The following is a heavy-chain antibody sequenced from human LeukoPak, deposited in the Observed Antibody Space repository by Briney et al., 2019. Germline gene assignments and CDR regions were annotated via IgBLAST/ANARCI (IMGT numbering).Heavy chain of an antibody. CDR2: ISSSGSTI. J-gene: IGHJ4*02. D-gene: IGHD2-15*01. Sequence: GGSLRLSCAASGFTFSDYYMSWIRQAPGKGLEWVSYISSSGSTIYYADSVKGRFTISGDNAKNSLYLQMNSLRAEDTAVYYCARATHGKWDYFDYWGQGTLVTVSS. CDR1: GFTFSDYY. V-gene: IGHV3-11*01. CDR3: ARATHGKWDYFDY.